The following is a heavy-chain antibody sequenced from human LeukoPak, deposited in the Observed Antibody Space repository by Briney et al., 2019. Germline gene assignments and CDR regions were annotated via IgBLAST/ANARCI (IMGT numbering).Heavy chain of an antibody. D-gene: IGHD2-2*01. CDR3: ARERRGYCSSTSCLGDWFDP. J-gene: IGHJ5*02. CDR2: ISGYNDNT. CDR1: GYIFTSYG. Sequence: GASVKVSCKTSGYIFTSYGFSWVRQAPGQGLEWMGWISGYNDNTNYAQKLQGRVTMTTDTSTSTAYMELRSLRSDDTAVYYCARERRGYCSSTSCLGDWFDPWGQGTLVTVSS. V-gene: IGHV1-18*01.